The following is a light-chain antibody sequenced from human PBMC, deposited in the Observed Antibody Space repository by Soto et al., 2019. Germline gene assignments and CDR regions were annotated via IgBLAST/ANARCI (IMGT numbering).Light chain of an antibody. Sequence: QLVLTQPPSVTGAPGQRVTISCTGSHSDIGAGYGVHWYQQFPHSAPKLLIYDTTNRPSGVPDRFSGSRSGTSASLAITGLQAEDEADYYCQSFDSSRIGLLFGGGTELTVL. V-gene: IGLV1-40*01. CDR3: QSFDSSRIGLL. CDR1: HSDIGAGYG. J-gene: IGLJ2*01. CDR2: DTT.